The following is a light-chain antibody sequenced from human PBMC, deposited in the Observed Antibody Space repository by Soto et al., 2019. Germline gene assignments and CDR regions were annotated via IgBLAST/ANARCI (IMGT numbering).Light chain of an antibody. CDR3: QQYGSSPWK. J-gene: IGKJ1*01. Sequence: EIVLTPSPGTLSLSPGERSTLSCMASQSVSSSYLVWHQQKPGQAPRLLIYAASRRATGIPDRFSGSGSGTDFTLTISRLEPEDFAVYYCQQYGSSPWKCGQGNTGAIK. CDR2: AAS. CDR1: QSVSSSY. V-gene: IGKV3-20*01.